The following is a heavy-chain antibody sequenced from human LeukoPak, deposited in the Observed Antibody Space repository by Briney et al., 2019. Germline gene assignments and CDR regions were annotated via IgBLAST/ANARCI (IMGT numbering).Heavy chain of an antibody. CDR1: GYIFSSYW. V-gene: IGHV5-51*01. CDR2: IYPGDSDT. Sequence: GESLKISCQASGYIFSSYWIGWVRQMPGKGLEWMGIIYPGDSDTRYSPSFQGQVTISADKSISTAYLQWSSLKASDTAMYYCATIAAPKGDQIDYWGQGTLVTVSS. D-gene: IGHD6-6*01. J-gene: IGHJ4*02. CDR3: ATIAAPKGDQIDY.